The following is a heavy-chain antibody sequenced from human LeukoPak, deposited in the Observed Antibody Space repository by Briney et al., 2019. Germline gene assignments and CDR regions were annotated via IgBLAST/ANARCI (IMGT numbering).Heavy chain of an antibody. D-gene: IGHD6-6*01. Sequence: GGSLRLSCAASGFTFSSYSMNWVRQAPGKGLEWVSSISSSSSYIYYADSVKGRFTISRDNAKNSLYLQMNSLRAEDTAVYYCAKACIAARPYYYYGLDVWGQGTTVTVSS. V-gene: IGHV3-21*04. J-gene: IGHJ6*02. CDR2: ISSSSSYI. CDR1: GFTFSSYS. CDR3: AKACIAARPYYYYGLDV.